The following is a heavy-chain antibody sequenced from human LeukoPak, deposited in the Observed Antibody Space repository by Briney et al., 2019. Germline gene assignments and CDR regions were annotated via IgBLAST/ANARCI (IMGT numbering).Heavy chain of an antibody. Sequence: GGSLRLSCVASGFTFNTYSMNWFRQAPGKGLEWLSYINIGGTNTHYADSVKGRFTISRDNAKKSLYLEMNNLRAEDTAVYYCATDGAGFDTWGQGVLVTVSS. J-gene: IGHJ5*02. CDR2: INIGGTNT. V-gene: IGHV3-48*04. CDR1: GFTFNTYS. CDR3: ATDGAGFDT.